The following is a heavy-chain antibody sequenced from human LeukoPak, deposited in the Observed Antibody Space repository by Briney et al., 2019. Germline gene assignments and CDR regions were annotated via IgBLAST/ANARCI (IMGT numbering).Heavy chain of an antibody. J-gene: IGHJ4*02. CDR2: INSDGSST. CDR1: GFTFSSYW. D-gene: IGHD5-12*01. V-gene: IGHV3-74*01. Sequence: GGSLRLSCSGSGFTFSSYWMHWVRQAPGKGLVWVSRINSDGSSTTYADSVKGRFTISRDNAKNTMYLQMNSLRVEDTAVYYCVQSSPTIDYWGQGTPVTVSS. CDR3: VQSSPTIDY.